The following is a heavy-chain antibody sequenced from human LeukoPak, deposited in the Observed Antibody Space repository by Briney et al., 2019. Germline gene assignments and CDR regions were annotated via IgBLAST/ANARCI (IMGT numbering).Heavy chain of an antibody. CDR1: NGSISSNY. D-gene: IGHD3-22*01. CDR2: IYNTGST. V-gene: IGHV4-4*07. Sequence: PSETLSLTCTVSNGSISSNYWSWIRQPAGKRLEWIGRIYNTGSTNYNPSLKSRVTMSVDTSKNQFSLSLTSVTAADTAIYYCARVRDSSGYYLGAFDVWGQGTMVTVSS. J-gene: IGHJ3*01. CDR3: ARVRDSSGYYLGAFDV.